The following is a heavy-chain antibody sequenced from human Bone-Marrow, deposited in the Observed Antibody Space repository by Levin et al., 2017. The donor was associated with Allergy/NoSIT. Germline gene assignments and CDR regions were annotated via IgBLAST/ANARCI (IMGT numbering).Heavy chain of an antibody. J-gene: IGHJ6*02. V-gene: IGHV3-15*01. CDR3: TTNTAMVTIDLYYYYYYGMDV. CDR2: IKSKTDGGTT. CDR1: GFTFSNAW. Sequence: GGSLRLSCAASGFTFSNAWMSWVRQAPGKGLEWVGRIKSKTDGGTTDYAAPVKGRFTISRDDSKNTLYLQMNSLKTEDTAVYYCTTNTAMVTIDLYYYYYYGMDVWGQGTTVTVSS. D-gene: IGHD5-18*01.